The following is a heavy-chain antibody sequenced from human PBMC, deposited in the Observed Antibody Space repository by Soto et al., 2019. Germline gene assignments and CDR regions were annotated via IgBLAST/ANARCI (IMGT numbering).Heavy chain of an antibody. V-gene: IGHV3-30*18. J-gene: IGHJ4*02. CDR3: AKDSRPWGASGSYLLG. D-gene: IGHD3-10*01. CDR2: ISHDGTNK. Sequence: GGSLRLSCAASGFTFSSYGMHWVRQAPGKGLEWVAVISHDGTNKYYADSVKGRFTISRDNSKNTLYLRMNSLRAEDTAVYYCAKDSRPWGASGSYLLGWGQGTLVTVSS. CDR1: GFTFSSYG.